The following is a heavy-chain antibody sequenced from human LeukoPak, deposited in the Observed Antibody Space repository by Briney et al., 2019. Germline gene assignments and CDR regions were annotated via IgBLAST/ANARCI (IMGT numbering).Heavy chain of an antibody. CDR1: GGSISSYY. Sequence: SETLSLTCTVSGGSISSYYWSWIRQPPGKGLEWIGYIYYSGSTNYNPSLKSRVTISVDTSKNQFSLKLSSVTAADTAVYYCARGGSYLGHCDYWGQGTLVTVSS. CDR3: ARGGSYLGHCDY. J-gene: IGHJ4*02. V-gene: IGHV4-59*01. D-gene: IGHD1-26*01. CDR2: IYYSGST.